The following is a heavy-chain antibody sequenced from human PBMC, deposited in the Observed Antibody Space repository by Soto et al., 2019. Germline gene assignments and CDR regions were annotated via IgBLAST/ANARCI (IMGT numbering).Heavy chain of an antibody. CDR1: GFTFSSYA. Sequence: VQLVESGGGVVQPGRSLRLSCAASGFTFSSYAMHWVRQAPGKGLEWVAVISYDGSNKYYADSVKGRFTISRDNSKNPLYLQMNSLRAEDTAVYYWARVDDFWSGLDYWGQGTLVTVSS. CDR2: ISYDGSNK. V-gene: IGHV3-30-3*01. J-gene: IGHJ4*02. D-gene: IGHD3-3*01. CDR3: ARVDDFWSGLDY.